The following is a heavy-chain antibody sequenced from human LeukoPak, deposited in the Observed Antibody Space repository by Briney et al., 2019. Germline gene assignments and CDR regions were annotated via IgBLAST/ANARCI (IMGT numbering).Heavy chain of an antibody. CDR2: IIPIFGTA. Sequence: SVKVSCKASGGTFSSYAISWVRQAPGQGLEWMGGIIPIFGTANYAQEFQGRVTITADKSTSTAYMELSSLRSEDTAVYYCARYGSSTFGGVIDWGQGTLVTVSS. J-gene: IGHJ4*02. V-gene: IGHV1-69*06. D-gene: IGHD3-16*01. CDR3: ARYGSSTFGGVID. CDR1: GGTFSSYA.